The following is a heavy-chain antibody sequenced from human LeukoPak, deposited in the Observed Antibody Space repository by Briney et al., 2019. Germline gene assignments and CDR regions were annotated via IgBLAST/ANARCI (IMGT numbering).Heavy chain of an antibody. CDR1: GGTFSSYA. J-gene: IGHJ4*02. Sequence: SVKVSCKASGGTFSSYAISWVRQAPGQGLEWMGRIIPILGIANYAQKFQGRVTITADKSMSTAYMELSSLRSEDTAVYYCARDQGRDGYNYWGQGTLVTVSS. CDR3: ARDQGRDGYNY. D-gene: IGHD5-24*01. CDR2: IIPILGIA. V-gene: IGHV1-69*04.